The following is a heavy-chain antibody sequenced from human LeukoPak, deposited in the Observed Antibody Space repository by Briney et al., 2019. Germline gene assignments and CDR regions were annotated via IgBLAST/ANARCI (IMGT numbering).Heavy chain of an antibody. CDR2: SRNRAKSYTT. V-gene: IGHV3-72*01. CDR1: GFTFSDHY. J-gene: IGHJ4*02. CDR3: VRVAYTSDWRFDY. Sequence: GGSLRLSCAASGFTFSDHYMDWVRQAPGKGLEWVGRSRNRAKSYTTDYAASVRGRFTISRDDSQNSLYLQMRSLKTEDTAVYHCVRVAYTSDWRFDYWGQGTLVTVSS. D-gene: IGHD6-19*01.